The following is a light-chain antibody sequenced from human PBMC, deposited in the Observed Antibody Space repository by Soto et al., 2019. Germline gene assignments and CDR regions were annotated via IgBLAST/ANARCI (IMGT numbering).Light chain of an antibody. Sequence: QSVLTQPPSVSGAPGQRVTISFTGSSSDIGAGYDVHWYQQLPGTAPKLLIYGNSNRPSGVPDRFSGCKSGTSASLAITGLQAEDEADYYCQSYDSSLSGYVFGTGTKLTVL. CDR2: GNS. V-gene: IGLV1-40*01. J-gene: IGLJ1*01. CDR3: QSYDSSLSGYV. CDR1: SSDIGAGYD.